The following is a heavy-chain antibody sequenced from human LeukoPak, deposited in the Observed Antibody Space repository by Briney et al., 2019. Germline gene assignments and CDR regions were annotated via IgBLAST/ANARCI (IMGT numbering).Heavy chain of an antibody. CDR2: ISPGNGNT. V-gene: IGHV1-3*01. CDR1: GYIFTSNT. J-gene: IGHJ4*02. CDR3: ARGYCGGDRSVDY. D-gene: IGHD2-21*02. Sequence: ASVKVSCKASGYIFTSNTIHWVRQAPGQGLECMGWISPGNGNTKYSQKFQGRVTITRDTSASTAYMELSSLRSEDTAVYYCARGYCGGDRSVDYWGQGTLVTVSS.